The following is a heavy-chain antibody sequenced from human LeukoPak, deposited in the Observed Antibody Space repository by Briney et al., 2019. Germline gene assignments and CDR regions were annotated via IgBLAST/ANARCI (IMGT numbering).Heavy chain of an antibody. Sequence: PSETLSLTCAVYGGSFSGYYWSWIRQPPGKGLEWIGEINHSGSTNYNPSLKSRVTISVDTSKNQFSLKLSPVTAADTAVYYCARGIAARCPFDYWGQGTLVTVSS. CDR3: ARGIAARCPFDY. D-gene: IGHD6-6*01. CDR2: INHSGST. J-gene: IGHJ4*02. V-gene: IGHV4-34*01. CDR1: GGSFSGYY.